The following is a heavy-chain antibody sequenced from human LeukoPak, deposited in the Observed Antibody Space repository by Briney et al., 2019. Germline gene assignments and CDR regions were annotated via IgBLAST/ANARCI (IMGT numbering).Heavy chain of an antibody. Sequence: GGSLRLSCAASGFTFNSYSMNWFRQAPGKGLEWVSSISGSGGIAYYADSVRGRFTISRDNSKNTMYLQMNSLRVEDTAVYYCAKVAKYYYGSETYYFFEHWGQGTPVTASS. V-gene: IGHV3-23*01. CDR3: AKVAKYYYGSETYYFFEH. CDR1: GFTFNSYS. J-gene: IGHJ4*02. CDR2: ISGSGGIA. D-gene: IGHD3-10*01.